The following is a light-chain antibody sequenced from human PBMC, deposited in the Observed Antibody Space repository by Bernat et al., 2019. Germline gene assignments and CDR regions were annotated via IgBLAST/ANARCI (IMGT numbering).Light chain of an antibody. J-gene: IGKJ2*01. CDR3: QQSHTTPYT. CDR1: QSISIY. Sequence: DIQMTQSLSSLSASVGDRVTITCRASQSISIYVNWYQQRPGKAPNLLIYTTSSLQSGVPSRFSGSGSGTDFTLTISSLQPEDFATYYCQQSHTTPYTFGQGTSLEIK. CDR2: TTS. V-gene: IGKV1-39*01.